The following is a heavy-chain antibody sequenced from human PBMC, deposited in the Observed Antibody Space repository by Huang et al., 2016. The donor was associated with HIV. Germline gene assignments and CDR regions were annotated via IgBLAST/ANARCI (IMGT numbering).Heavy chain of an antibody. CDR2: FAPEQGET. Sequence: QVQLVQSGAEVKKPGASVKVSCKVSGYTLTELSRHWVRQAPGKGLEWMGGFAPEQGETNYAQNCQGRVTMTEDTSTDTAYMELNSLRSEDTAVYYCATGFDTYYDIWGQGTMVIASS. CDR3: ATGFDTYYDI. V-gene: IGHV1-24*01. J-gene: IGHJ3*02. D-gene: IGHD2-21*01. CDR1: GYTLTELS.